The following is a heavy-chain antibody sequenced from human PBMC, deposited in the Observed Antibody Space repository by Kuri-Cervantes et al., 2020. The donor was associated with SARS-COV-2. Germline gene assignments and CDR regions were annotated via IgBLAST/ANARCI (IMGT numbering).Heavy chain of an antibody. V-gene: IGHV4-61*01. CDR3: SRVGVVPAAINYGMDV. J-gene: IGHJ6*02. CDR1: SDSITSGSHY. D-gene: IGHD2-2*01. CDR2: IYFTGTT. Sequence: LRLSCSVSSDSITSGSHYWSWIRQPPGKGLEWIGYIYFTGTTNYNPSLKSRVTISVDRPKNQFSLRLTSVTAADTAVYYCSRVGVVPAAINYGMDVWGQGTTVTVSS.